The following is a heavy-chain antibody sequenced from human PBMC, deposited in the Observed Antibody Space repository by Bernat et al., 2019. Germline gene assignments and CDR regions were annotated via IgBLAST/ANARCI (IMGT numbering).Heavy chain of an antibody. J-gene: IGHJ4*02. V-gene: IGHV2-5*02. D-gene: IGHD5-12*01. CDR1: GFSLTTGGVG. CDR3: AHVANSGWNPFDY. Sequence: QITLKESGPALVKPTQTLTLTCTFSGFSLTTGGVGVGWIRQPPGKALEWLALIYWDNDKRYSPSLKNRLTIAKDTSKNQVVLTMTNMDPVDTATYFCAHVANSGWNPFDYWGQGTLVIVSS. CDR2: IYWDNDK.